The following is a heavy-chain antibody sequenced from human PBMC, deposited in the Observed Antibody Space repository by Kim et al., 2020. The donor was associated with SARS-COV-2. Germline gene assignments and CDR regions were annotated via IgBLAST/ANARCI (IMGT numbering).Heavy chain of an antibody. D-gene: IGHD4-17*01. CDR3: ARTAAPCGDYYFDY. J-gene: IGHJ4*02. Sequence: YSPSFQGQVTISADKSISTLYLQWSSLRASDTAMYFCARTAAPCGDYYFDYWGEGTLVTVSS. V-gene: IGHV5-51*01.